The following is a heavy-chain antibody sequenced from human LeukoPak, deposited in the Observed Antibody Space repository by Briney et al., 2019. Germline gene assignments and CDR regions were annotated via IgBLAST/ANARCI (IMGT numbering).Heavy chain of an antibody. Sequence: GGSLRLSCAVSGFTFNGSWMSWVRQAPGKGLEWVATIKQDGSEKYYVDSVKGRFTISRDNVKNSLYLQMNSLRAEDTAVYYCAITRRDGYTSVSFDYWGQGTLVTVSS. CDR2: IKQDGSEK. J-gene: IGHJ4*02. D-gene: IGHD5-24*01. CDR1: GFTFNGSW. CDR3: AITRRDGYTSVSFDY. V-gene: IGHV3-7*01.